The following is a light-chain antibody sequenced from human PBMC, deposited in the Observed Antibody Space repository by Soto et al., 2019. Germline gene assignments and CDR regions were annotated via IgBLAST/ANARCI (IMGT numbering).Light chain of an antibody. CDR3: VSYTTGASYV. V-gene: IGLV2-14*01. CDR1: SSDVGNYIF. CDR2: DIN. Sequence: QSALTQPASVSGSPGQSITISCTGTSSDVGNYIFVSWYRHHPGKAPKLMIYDINNRPSGVSNRFSGSKSGNTASLTISVLQAEGEADYYCVSYTTGASYVFGTGTKVTVL. J-gene: IGLJ1*01.